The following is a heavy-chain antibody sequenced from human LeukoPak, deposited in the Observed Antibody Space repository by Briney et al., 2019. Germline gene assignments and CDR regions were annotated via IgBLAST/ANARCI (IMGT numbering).Heavy chain of an antibody. V-gene: IGHV5-51*01. J-gene: IGHJ4*02. CDR1: GYSFTNYW. Sequence: GESLKISCKGSGYSFTNYWIGWVRQMPGKGLEWMGIVYPGDSDTKYSPSFQGQVTISADKSITTAYLQWTSLMAADTAMYYCARQLNYYDSSGPMADYWGQGTLVTVSS. D-gene: IGHD3-22*01. CDR3: ARQLNYYDSSGPMADY. CDR2: VYPGDSDT.